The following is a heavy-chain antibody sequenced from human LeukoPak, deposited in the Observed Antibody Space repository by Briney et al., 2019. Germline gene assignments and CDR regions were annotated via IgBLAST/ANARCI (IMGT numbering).Heavy chain of an antibody. V-gene: IGHV1-46*01. Sequence: GASVKVSCKASGYTFTSYYMHWVRQAPGQGLEWMGIINPSGGSTSYAQKFQGRVTMTRDMSTSTVYMELSSLRSEDTAVYYCARDLGYYDSSGYYASDYWGQGTLVTVSS. CDR1: GYTFTSYY. D-gene: IGHD3-22*01. J-gene: IGHJ4*02. CDR3: ARDLGYYDSSGYYASDY. CDR2: INPSGGST.